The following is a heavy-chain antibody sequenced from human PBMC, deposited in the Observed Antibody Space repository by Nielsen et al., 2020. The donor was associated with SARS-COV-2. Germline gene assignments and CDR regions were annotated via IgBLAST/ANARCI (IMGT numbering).Heavy chain of an antibody. CDR1: GGSISSSSYY. V-gene: IGHV4-39*01. Sequence: GSLRLSCTVSGGSISSSSYYWSWIRQPPGKGLEWIGSIYYSGSTYYNPSLKSRVTISVDTSKNQFSLKLSSVTAADTAVYYCAVEGYCSGGSCARDAFDIWGQGTMVTVSS. CDR3: AVEGYCSGGSCARDAFDI. J-gene: IGHJ3*02. CDR2: IYYSGST. D-gene: IGHD2-15*01.